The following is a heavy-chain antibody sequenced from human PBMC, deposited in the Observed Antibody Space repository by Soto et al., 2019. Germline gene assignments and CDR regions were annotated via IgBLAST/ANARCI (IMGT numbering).Heavy chain of an antibody. D-gene: IGHD1-1*01. CDR3: ARDDQTGTSSPSYDIGSYYYYYYSMDV. CDR2: ISSSSSTI. J-gene: IGHJ6*02. Sequence: GGSLRLSCAASGFTFSSYSMNWVRQAPGKGLEWVSYISSSSSTIYYADSVKGRFTISRDNAKNSLYLQMNSLRAEETAVYYCARDDQTGTSSPSYDIGSYYYYYYSMDVWGQGTTVTVSS. V-gene: IGHV3-48*01. CDR1: GFTFSSYS.